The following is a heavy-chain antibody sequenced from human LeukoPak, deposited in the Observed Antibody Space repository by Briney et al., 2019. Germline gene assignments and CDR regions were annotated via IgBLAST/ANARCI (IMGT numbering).Heavy chain of an antibody. J-gene: IGHJ4*02. Sequence: GASVKVSCKASGGTFSSYAISWVRQAPGQGLEWMGRIIPILGIANYAQKFQGRVTITADKSTSTAYMELSSPRSEDTAVYYCATGNVSTINSFDYWGQGTLVTVSS. CDR3: ATGNVSTINSFDY. CDR2: IIPILGIA. CDR1: GGTFSSYA. V-gene: IGHV1-69*04. D-gene: IGHD5/OR15-5a*01.